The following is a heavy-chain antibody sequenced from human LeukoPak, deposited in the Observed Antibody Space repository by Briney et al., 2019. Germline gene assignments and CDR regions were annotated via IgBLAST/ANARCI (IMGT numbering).Heavy chain of an antibody. Sequence: ASVKVSCKASGGTFSSYGISWVRQAPGQGLEWMGWISAYNGNTNYAQKLQGRVTMTTDTSTSTAYMELRSLRSDDTAVYYCARERAPYCGGDCYSDAFDIWGQGTMVTVSS. CDR1: GGTFSSYG. D-gene: IGHD2-21*02. V-gene: IGHV1-18*01. CDR2: ISAYNGNT. J-gene: IGHJ3*02. CDR3: ARERAPYCGGDCYSDAFDI.